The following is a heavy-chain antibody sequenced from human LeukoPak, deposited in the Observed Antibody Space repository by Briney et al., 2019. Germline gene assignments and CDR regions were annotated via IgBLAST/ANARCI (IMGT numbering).Heavy chain of an antibody. CDR1: GGSISSYY. CDR2: IYTSGST. CDR3: ARLHYYYYYMDV. J-gene: IGHJ6*03. V-gene: IGHV4-4*09. Sequence: SETLSLTCTVSGGSISSYYWSWIRQPPGKGLEWIGYIYTSGSTNYNPSLKSRVTISVDTSKNQFSLKLSSVIAADTAVYYCARLHYYYYYMDVWGKGTTVTVSS.